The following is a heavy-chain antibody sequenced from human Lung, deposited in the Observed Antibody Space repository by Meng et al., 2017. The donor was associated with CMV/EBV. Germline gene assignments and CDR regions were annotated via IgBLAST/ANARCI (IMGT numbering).Heavy chain of an antibody. CDR1: GGSISSSSYY. CDR2: IYFSGNT. J-gene: IGHJ4*02. Sequence: QESGPGQVQPSETLSLPCSVSGGSISSSSYYWGWIRQSPGKGLEWIGSIYFSGNTYYNPSLKSRVTMSVGTAQNKFSLTLRSVTAADTAVYYCVTETGYNYDNWGQGALVTVSS. D-gene: IGHD5-24*01. CDR3: VTETGYNYDN. V-gene: IGHV4-39*07.